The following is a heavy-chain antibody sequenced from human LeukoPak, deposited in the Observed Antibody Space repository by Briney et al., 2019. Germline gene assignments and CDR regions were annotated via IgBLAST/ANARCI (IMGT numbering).Heavy chain of an antibody. Sequence: PGRSLRLSCTASGFTFGDYTITWIRQAPGKGLEWVGFIRKKADGGTPEYAASVKGRFIISRDDSESIAYLQMNSLKTDDTAVYYCTKDPPTRYWGQGTLVSVSS. CDR1: GFTFGDYT. V-gene: IGHV3-49*03. J-gene: IGHJ4*02. CDR2: IRKKADGGTP. D-gene: IGHD1-26*01. CDR3: TKDPPTRY.